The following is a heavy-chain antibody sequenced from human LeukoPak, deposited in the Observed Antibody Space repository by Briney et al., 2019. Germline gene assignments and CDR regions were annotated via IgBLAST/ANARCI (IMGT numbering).Heavy chain of an antibody. CDR3: ARSYDFWSGYYRSPFDY. Sequence: ASVKVSCKASGGTFSSYAISWVRQAPGQGLERMGGIIPIFGTANYAQKFQGRVTITTDESTSTAYMELSSLRSEDTAVYYCARSYDFWSGYYRSPFDYWGQGTLVTVSS. CDR1: GGTFSSYA. D-gene: IGHD3-3*01. V-gene: IGHV1-69*05. J-gene: IGHJ4*02. CDR2: IIPIFGTA.